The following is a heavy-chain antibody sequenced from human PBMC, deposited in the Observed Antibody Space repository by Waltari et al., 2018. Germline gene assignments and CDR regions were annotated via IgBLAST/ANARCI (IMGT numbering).Heavy chain of an antibody. Sequence: QVQLVQSGAEVKKPGSSVKVSCQASGGTFRSYAITWGRQAPGQGLEWMGRIIPIFGTANYAQKFQGRVTITADKSTSTAYMELSSLRSEDTAVYYCARIADRRAGDYWGQGTLVTVSS. CDR3: ARIADRRAGDY. J-gene: IGHJ4*02. CDR2: IIPIFGTA. D-gene: IGHD6-6*01. CDR1: GGTFRSYA. V-gene: IGHV1-69*13.